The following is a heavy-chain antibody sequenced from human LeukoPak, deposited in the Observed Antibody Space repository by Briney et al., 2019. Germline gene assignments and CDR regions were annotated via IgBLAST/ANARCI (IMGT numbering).Heavy chain of an antibody. CDR2: IYHSGST. J-gene: IGHJ4*02. Sequence: SETLSLTCAVSGGSISSSNWWSWVRQPPGKELEWIGEIYHSGSTNYNPSLKSRVTISVDKSKNQFSLKLSSVTAADTAVYYCASYYDSSGYYYGYFDYWGQGTLVTVSS. CDR1: GGSISSSNW. D-gene: IGHD3-22*01. CDR3: ASYYDSSGYYYGYFDY. V-gene: IGHV4-4*02.